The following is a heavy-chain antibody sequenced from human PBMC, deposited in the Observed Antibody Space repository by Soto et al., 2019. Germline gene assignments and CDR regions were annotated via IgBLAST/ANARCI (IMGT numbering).Heavy chain of an antibody. CDR2: IIPSFGTA. J-gene: IGHJ6*02. V-gene: IGHV1-69*12. Sequence: QVQLVQSGAEVKTPGSSVKVSCKASGGTFSSYAISWVRQAPGHGRAGMGGIIPSFGTANYAQKCQGRVTITADECTSTAEMELSRLRSEDTAVAYCARRGSRGWDYCYDGMDVWGQGTTITVS. D-gene: IGHD6-19*01. CDR1: GGTFSSYA. CDR3: ARRGSRGWDYCYDGMDV.